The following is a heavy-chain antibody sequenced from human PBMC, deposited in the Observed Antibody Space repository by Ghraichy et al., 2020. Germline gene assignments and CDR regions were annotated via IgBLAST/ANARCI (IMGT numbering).Heavy chain of an antibody. CDR1: GGSISSHY. D-gene: IGHD6-19*01. V-gene: IGHV4-59*11. J-gene: IGHJ4*02. Sequence: SETLSLTCTVSGGSISSHYWNWIRQPPGKGLEWIGYVHNSGTTKYNPSLQSRVTISEDTSKNQFSLKMTSVTAADTAVYYCGAGGGWLPDYWGQGILVTVSS. CDR3: GAGGGWLPDY. CDR2: VHNSGTT.